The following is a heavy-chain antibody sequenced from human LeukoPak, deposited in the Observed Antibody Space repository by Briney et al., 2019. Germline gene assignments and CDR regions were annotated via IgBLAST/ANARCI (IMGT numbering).Heavy chain of an antibody. Sequence: ASVKVSCKASGYTFTSYGISWVRQAPGQGLEWMGWISAYNGNTNYAQKLQGRVTMTTDTSTSTAYMELRSLRSDDTAVYYCARTGNPYFGVVITAADFDIWGQGTMVTVSS. CDR1: GYTFTSYG. J-gene: IGHJ3*02. V-gene: IGHV1-18*01. CDR2: ISAYNGNT. CDR3: ARTGNPYFGVVITAADFDI. D-gene: IGHD3-3*01.